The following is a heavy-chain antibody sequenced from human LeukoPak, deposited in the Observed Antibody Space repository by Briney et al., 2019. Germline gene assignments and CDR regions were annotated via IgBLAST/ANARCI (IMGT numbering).Heavy chain of an antibody. D-gene: IGHD3-9*01. CDR3: AREYDILTRFAFGI. Sequence: PGGSLRLSCAASGFTFSSYGMHWVRQAPGKGLEWVAVIWYDGSNKYYADSVKGRFTISRDNSKNTLYLQMNSLRAEDTAVYYCAREYDILTRFAFGIWGQGTMVTVSS. CDR1: GFTFSSYG. V-gene: IGHV3-33*01. CDR2: IWYDGSNK. J-gene: IGHJ3*02.